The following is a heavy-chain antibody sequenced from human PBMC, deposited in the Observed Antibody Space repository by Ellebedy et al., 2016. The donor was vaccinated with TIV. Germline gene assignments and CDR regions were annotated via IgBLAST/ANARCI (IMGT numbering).Heavy chain of an antibody. V-gene: IGHV3-33*01. Sequence: PGGSLRLSCAASGFTFSSYGMHWVRQAPGKGLEWVAVIWYDGSNKYHADSVKGRFTISRDNSKNTLDLQMNSLRAEDTAVYYCARGDIANAMDVWGQGTTVTVSS. CDR3: ARGDIANAMDV. CDR2: IWYDGSNK. CDR1: GFTFSSYG. D-gene: IGHD1-1*01. J-gene: IGHJ6*02.